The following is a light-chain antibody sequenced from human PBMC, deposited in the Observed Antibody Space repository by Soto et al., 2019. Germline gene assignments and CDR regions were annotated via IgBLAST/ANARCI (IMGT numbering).Light chain of an antibody. Sequence: EVVLTQSPGTLSLSPGERATLSCRASQSVADSYLSWYQQKPGRAPSLLFYAATRRATGIPDRFSGSGSGTDFTLTISTLEPDDFAVYYCHHFGSSPETFGQGTKVEI. CDR2: AAT. V-gene: IGKV3-20*01. CDR1: QSVADSY. J-gene: IGKJ1*01. CDR3: HHFGSSPET.